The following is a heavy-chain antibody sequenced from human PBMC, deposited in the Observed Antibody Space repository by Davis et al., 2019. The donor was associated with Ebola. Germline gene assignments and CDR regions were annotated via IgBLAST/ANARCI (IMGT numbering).Heavy chain of an antibody. CDR3: ARGWLRSKFDY. CDR1: GDSVSSGG. Sequence: HSQTLSLTCAISGDSVSSGGWNWIRQSPSRGLEWLGRTYYSSKWYYHYAVSVKSRITINPDTSKNQLSLQVNSVTPEDTAVYYCARGWLRSKFDYWGRGTLVTVSS. J-gene: IGHJ4*02. V-gene: IGHV6-1*01. D-gene: IGHD5-12*01. CDR2: TYYSSKWYY.